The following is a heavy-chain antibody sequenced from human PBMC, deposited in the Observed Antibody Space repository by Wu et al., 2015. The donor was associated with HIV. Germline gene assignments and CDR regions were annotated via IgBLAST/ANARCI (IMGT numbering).Heavy chain of an antibody. Sequence: QVQLVQSGAEVKKPGASVKVSCKASGYTFTGYYMHWVRQAPGQGLEWMGWINPNSGGTNYAQKFQGRVTMTRDTSISTAYMELSRLRSDDTAVYYCARGKVATITYYYYGMDVWGQGDHGSPSP. CDR2: INPNSGGT. V-gene: IGHV1-2*02. CDR1: GYTFTGYY. D-gene: IGHD5-12*01. J-gene: IGHJ6*02. CDR3: ARGKVATITYYYYGMDV.